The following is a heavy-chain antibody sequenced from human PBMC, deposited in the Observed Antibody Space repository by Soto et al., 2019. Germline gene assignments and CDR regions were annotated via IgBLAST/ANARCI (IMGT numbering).Heavy chain of an antibody. V-gene: IGHV3-21*01. CDR3: ARMGKVRGVIITGRLYAFDI. CDR1: GFTFSSYS. D-gene: IGHD3-10*01. J-gene: IGHJ3*02. CDR2: ISSSSSYI. Sequence: GSLRLSCVASGFTFSSYSMNWVRQAPGKGLEWVSSISSSSSYIYYADSVKGRFTISRDNAKNSLYLQMNSLRAEDTAVYYCARMGKVRGVIITGRLYAFDIWGQGTMVTVSS.